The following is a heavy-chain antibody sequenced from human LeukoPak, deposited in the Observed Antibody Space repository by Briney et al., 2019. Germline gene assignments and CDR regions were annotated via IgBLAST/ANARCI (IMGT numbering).Heavy chain of an antibody. J-gene: IGHJ4*02. CDR3: VRDQGWLQFDY. D-gene: IGHD5-24*01. Sequence: GGSLRLSCAASGFTFSSYWISWVRQAPGKGLEWVANIKEDGSEKYYVDSVKGRFTISRDNAKNSLYLQMNSLRAEDTAVYYCVRDQGWLQFDYWGQGTLVTVSS. CDR1: GFTFSSYW. CDR2: IKEDGSEK. V-gene: IGHV3-7*01.